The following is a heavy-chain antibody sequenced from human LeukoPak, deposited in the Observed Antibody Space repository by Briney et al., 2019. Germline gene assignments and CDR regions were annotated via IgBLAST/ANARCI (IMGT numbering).Heavy chain of an antibody. CDR3: ASPAPGYSSGWSPYYFDY. J-gene: IGHJ4*02. Sequence: GGCLRLSCAASGFTFSSYAMSWVRQAPGKGLEWVSAISGSGGSTYYADSVKGRFTISRDNSKNTLYLQMNSLRAEDTAVYYCASPAPGYSSGWSPYYFDYWGQGTLVTVSS. D-gene: IGHD6-19*01. CDR1: GFTFSSYA. CDR2: ISGSGGST. V-gene: IGHV3-23*01.